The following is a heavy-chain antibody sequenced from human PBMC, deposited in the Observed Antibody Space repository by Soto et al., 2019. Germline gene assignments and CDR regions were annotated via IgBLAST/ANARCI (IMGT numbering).Heavy chain of an antibody. V-gene: IGHV1-18*04. Sequence: QVKLVQSGSDVKRAGASVRVSCKASGYTFVSYGLSWVRQAPGKGLEWMGWISAYNGNTGYAEQFQDRVTLTTDTSTSTAYLELRSLRFDDTAIYYCARDRADFYDSSTAFGDIWGPGTLVTVSP. CDR1: GYTFVSYG. D-gene: IGHD3-10*01. CDR3: ARDRADFYDSSTAFGDI. J-gene: IGHJ4*02. CDR2: ISAYNGNT.